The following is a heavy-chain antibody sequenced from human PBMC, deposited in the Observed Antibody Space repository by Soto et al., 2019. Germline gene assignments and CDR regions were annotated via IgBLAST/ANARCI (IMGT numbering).Heavy chain of an antibody. Sequence: QVQLVQSGAEVKKPGASVKVSCKASGYNFKSFDINWVRQASGQGLEWMGWLKPSSGEAGYAEKFQGRLTMTRDTSTNTVSMELRRLTSEDTAVYYCVRDNWSSNFDYFGMDVWGLGTTVIVS. CDR1: GYNFKSFD. J-gene: IGHJ6*02. V-gene: IGHV1-8*02. D-gene: IGHD3-3*01. CDR3: VRDNWSSNFDYFGMDV. CDR2: LKPSSGEA.